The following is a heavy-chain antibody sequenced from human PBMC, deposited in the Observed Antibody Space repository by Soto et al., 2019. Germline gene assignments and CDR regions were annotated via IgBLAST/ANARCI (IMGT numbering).Heavy chain of an antibody. CDR2: INWDSGDI. CDR3: AKDTAPGFYDANGHLDY. D-gene: IGHD2-8*01. J-gene: IGHJ4*02. Sequence: GGSLRLSCVVSGISFDDYAMHWVRQVPGKGLEWVSGINWDSGDIGYADFVKGRFTISRDNAKNSLYLQMNSLKTEDTALYYCAKDTAPGFYDANGHLDYWGQGTPVTVSS. V-gene: IGHV3-9*01. CDR1: GISFDDYA.